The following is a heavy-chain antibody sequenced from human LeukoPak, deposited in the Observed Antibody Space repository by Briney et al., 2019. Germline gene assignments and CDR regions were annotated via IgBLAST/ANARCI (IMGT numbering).Heavy chain of an antibody. V-gene: IGHV4-34*01. CDR1: GGSFSGYY. Sequence: SYTLSLTCAVYGGSFSGYYWSWIRQPPGKGLEWIGEINHSGSTNYNPSLKSRVTISVDTSKNQFSLKLSSVTAADTAVYYCARISWNSNSDYWGQGTLVTVSS. D-gene: IGHD1/OR15-1a*01. CDR2: INHSGST. J-gene: IGHJ4*02. CDR3: ARISWNSNSDY.